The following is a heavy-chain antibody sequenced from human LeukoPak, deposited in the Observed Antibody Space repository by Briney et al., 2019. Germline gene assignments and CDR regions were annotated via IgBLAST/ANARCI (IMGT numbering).Heavy chain of an antibody. V-gene: IGHV3-30*03. CDR1: GYTFTRYD. CDR3: ARTREQWQVLDY. J-gene: IGHJ4*02. D-gene: IGHD6-19*01. CDR2: ISHEGSNQ. Sequence: SCKASGYTFTRYDINWVRQAPGKGLEWVAVISHEGSNQYYADSVKGRFTISRDNSKNMVYLQMNSLRAEDTAVYYCARTREQWQVLDYWGQGTLVTVSS.